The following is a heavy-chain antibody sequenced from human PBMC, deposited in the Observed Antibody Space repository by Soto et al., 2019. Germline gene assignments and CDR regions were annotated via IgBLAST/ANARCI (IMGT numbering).Heavy chain of an antibody. J-gene: IGHJ6*02. V-gene: IGHV3-30*18. D-gene: IGHD5-18*01. CDR2: ISYDGSNK. CDR3: AKDPRGYSYGYFPYYYYGMDV. CDR1: GFTFSSYG. Sequence: GGSLRLSCAASGFTFSSYGMHWVRQAPGKGLEWVAVISYDGSNKYYADSVKGRFTISRDNSKNTLYLQMNSLRAEDTAVYYCAKDPRGYSYGYFPYYYYGMDVWGQGTTVTVSS.